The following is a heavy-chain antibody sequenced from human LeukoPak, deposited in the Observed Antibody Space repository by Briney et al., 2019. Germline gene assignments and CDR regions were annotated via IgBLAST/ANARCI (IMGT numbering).Heavy chain of an antibody. V-gene: IGHV4-39*01. CDR2: IHYSGST. CDR3: VRLASGLIDY. Sequence: SETLSLTCTVSGGSIDNSHYYWGWIRQPPGEGLEWIASIHYSGSTHYSPSLKSRATISVDTSKNQFSLKLSSVTAADTAVYYCVRLASGLIDYWGQGTLVTVSS. D-gene: IGHD6-19*01. J-gene: IGHJ4*02. CDR1: GGSIDNSHYY.